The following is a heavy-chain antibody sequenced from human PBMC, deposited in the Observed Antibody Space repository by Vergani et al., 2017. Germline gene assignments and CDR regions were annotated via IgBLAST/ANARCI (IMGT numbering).Heavy chain of an antibody. Sequence: QVQLVQSGAEVKKPGASVKVSCKASGYTFTSYDINWVRQATGQGLEWMGWMNPNSGNTGYAQKFQGRVTMTRNTSISTAYMELSSLRSEDTAVYYCASRANYYDSSGYYYYYFDYWGQGTLVTVSS. CDR2: MNPNSGNT. V-gene: IGHV1-8*01. CDR3: ASRANYYDSSGYYYYYFDY. CDR1: GYTFTSYD. D-gene: IGHD3-22*01. J-gene: IGHJ4*02.